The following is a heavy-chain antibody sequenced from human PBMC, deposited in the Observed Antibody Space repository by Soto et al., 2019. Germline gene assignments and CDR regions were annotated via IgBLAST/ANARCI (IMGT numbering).Heavy chain of an antibody. CDR2: IWYDGRNK. CDR1: GFTFSSYG. V-gene: IGHV3-33*01. Sequence: QVQLVESGGGVVQPGRSLRLSCAASGFTFSSYGMHWVRQAPGKGLEWVAVIWYDGRNKYYADSVKGRFTISRDNSKNTLYLQMNSLRAEDTAVYYCARDGGSGSSDMDVWGKGTTVTVSS. CDR3: ARDGGSGSSDMDV. D-gene: IGHD3-10*01. J-gene: IGHJ6*03.